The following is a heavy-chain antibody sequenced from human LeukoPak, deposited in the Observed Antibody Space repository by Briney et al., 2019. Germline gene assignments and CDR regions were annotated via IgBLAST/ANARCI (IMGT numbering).Heavy chain of an antibody. Sequence: GGSLRLSCAASGFTFSSYNMNWVRQAPGKGLEWVSYISTTSTYIYYADSLKGRFTISRDNAGNSLYLQMNSLRADDTAVYYCARHLPPGTYGMDVWGQGTTVTVSS. CDR1: GFTFSSYN. J-gene: IGHJ6*02. D-gene: IGHD1-26*01. CDR2: ISTTSTYI. V-gene: IGHV3-21*01. CDR3: ARHLPPGTYGMDV.